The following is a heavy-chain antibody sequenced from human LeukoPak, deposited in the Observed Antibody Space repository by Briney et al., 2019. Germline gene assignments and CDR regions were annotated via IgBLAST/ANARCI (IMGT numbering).Heavy chain of an antibody. Sequence: GGSLRLSCAASGFTFSSYGMHWVRQAPGKGLELVAVIWYDGSNKYYADSVKGRFTISRDNSKNTLYLQMNSLRAEDTAVYYCARDRGYSSYYFDYWGQGTLVTVSS. CDR1: GFTFSSYG. CDR2: IWYDGSNK. V-gene: IGHV3-33*01. J-gene: IGHJ4*02. D-gene: IGHD5-18*01. CDR3: ARDRGYSSYYFDY.